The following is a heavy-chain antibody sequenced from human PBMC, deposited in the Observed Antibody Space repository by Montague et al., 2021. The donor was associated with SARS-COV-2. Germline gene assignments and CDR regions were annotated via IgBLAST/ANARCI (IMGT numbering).Heavy chain of an antibody. CDR2: ISSSGSTI. V-gene: IGHV3-48*03. J-gene: IGHJ6*02. CDR3: ARDGQQLVLHGVDV. CDR1: GFTFNSYE. Sequence: SLSLSCAASGFTFNSYEMNWVRQAPGKGLEWVSYISSSGSTIYYADSVKGRFTISRDNAKNSLYLQMNSLRAEDTAVYYCARDGQQLVLHGVDVWGQGTTVTVSS. D-gene: IGHD6-13*01.